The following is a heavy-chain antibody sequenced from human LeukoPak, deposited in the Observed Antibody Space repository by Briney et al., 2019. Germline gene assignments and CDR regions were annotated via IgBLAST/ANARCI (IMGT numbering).Heavy chain of an antibody. J-gene: IGHJ4*02. D-gene: IGHD5-24*01. CDR1: GFTFSSYG. CDR2: IRYDESNK. Sequence: GGSLRLSCAASGFTFSSYGMQWVRQAPGKGLEWVAFIRYDESNKYYGDSVKGRFTISRDNSRNTLYLQMSSLSAEDTAVYYCAKDRNYNSPFDYWGQGTLVTVSS. CDR3: AKDRNYNSPFDY. V-gene: IGHV3-30*02.